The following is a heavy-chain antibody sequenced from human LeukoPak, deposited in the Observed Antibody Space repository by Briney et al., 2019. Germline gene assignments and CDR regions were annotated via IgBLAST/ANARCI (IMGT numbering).Heavy chain of an antibody. V-gene: IGHV3-48*02. CDR1: GFTFSNYW. CDR3: ARDFPSTVVKFDY. D-gene: IGHD4-23*01. CDR2: ISSSSTSI. J-gene: IGHJ4*02. Sequence: GGSLRLSCAASGFTFSNYWMIWVRQAPGKGLEWISYISSSSTSIYYADSVKGRFTISRDNAKNSLYLQMNSLRDEDTAVYYCARDFPSTVVKFDYWGQGTLVTVSS.